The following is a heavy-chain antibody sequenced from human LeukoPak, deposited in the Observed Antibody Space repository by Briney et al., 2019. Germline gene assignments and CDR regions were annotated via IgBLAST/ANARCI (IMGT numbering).Heavy chain of an antibody. CDR1: GGSISSGGYY. D-gene: IGHD5-24*01. CDR2: IYYSGST. CDR3: AREVVDPARYYYYGMDV. V-gene: IGHV4-31*03. Sequence: SETLSLTCTVSGGSISSGGYYWSWIRQHPGKDLEWIVYIYYSGSTYYNPSLKSRVTISVDTSKNQFSLKLSSVTAADTAVYYCAREVVDPARYYYYGMDVWGQGTTVTVSS. J-gene: IGHJ6*02.